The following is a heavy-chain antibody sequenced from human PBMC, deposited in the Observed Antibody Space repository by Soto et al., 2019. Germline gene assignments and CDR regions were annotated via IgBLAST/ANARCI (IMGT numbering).Heavy chain of an antibody. CDR2: IYYNGST. D-gene: IGHD4-17*01. CDR1: GGSISSGAYY. CDR3: AREGDYGDYGSDY. J-gene: IGHJ4*02. V-gene: IGHV4-31*03. Sequence: QVQLQESGPGLVKPSQTLSLTCTVSGGSISSGAYYWSWIRQHPGKGLQWIGYIYYNGSTYYNPSLKNRVTISLDTSKNQFSLKMYSVTAADTAVYYCAREGDYGDYGSDYWGQGPLVTVSS.